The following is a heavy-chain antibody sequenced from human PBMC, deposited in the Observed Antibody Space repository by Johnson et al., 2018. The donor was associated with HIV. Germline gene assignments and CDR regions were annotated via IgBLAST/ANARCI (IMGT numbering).Heavy chain of an antibody. CDR1: GFTFSSYA. Sequence: VQLVESGGGVVQPGRSLRLSCAASGFTFSSYAMNWVRQVPGKGLEWVSAISGSGGGTYYADSVKGRFTISRDNAKNSLYLQVNSLRAEDTAVYYCARDRALSHPGGAFDIWGRGTVVTVSS. D-gene: IGHD2/OR15-2a*01. V-gene: IGHV3-23*04. J-gene: IGHJ3*02. CDR2: ISGSGGGT. CDR3: ARDRALSHPGGAFDI.